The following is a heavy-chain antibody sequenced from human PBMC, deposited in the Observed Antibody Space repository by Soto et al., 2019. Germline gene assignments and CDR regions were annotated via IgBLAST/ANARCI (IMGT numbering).Heavy chain of an antibody. D-gene: IGHD1-26*01. CDR3: ARDREGSRTYSGGWFAP. CDR2: ISISSSTI. V-gene: IGHV3-48*02. CDR1: GVTFSSYS. J-gene: IGHJ5*02. Sequence: EVQLVESGGGLVQPGGSLRLSCAASGVTFSSYSMNWVRQAPGKGREWVSYISISSSTIYYADSVKGRFTISRDNVNNSLELQMNGLRDEDTAVYYCARDREGSRTYSGGWFAPWGQGTLVTVSS.